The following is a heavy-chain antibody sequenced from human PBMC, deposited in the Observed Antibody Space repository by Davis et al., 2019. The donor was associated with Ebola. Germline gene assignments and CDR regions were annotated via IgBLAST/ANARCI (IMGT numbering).Heavy chain of an antibody. D-gene: IGHD1-26*01. CDR2: LGTSADT. Sequence: PGGSLRLSCTASGFTFNSHAIGWVRQAPGKGLEWVSTLGTSADTYYADSVKGRFTISRDNSKNTLYLQMNGLRVEDTAIYYCAKDTSNIWFDIWGQGTNVSVSS. CDR1: GFTFNSHA. J-gene: IGHJ3*02. V-gene: IGHV3-23*01. CDR3: AKDTSNIWFDI.